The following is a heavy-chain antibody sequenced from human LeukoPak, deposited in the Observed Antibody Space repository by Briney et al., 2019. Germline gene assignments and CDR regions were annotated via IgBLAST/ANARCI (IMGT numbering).Heavy chain of an antibody. Sequence: PGGSLRLPCAASGFTFSSYSMNWVRQAPGKGLEWVSSISSSSSYIYYADSVKGRFTISRDNAKNSLYLQMNSLRAEDTAVYYCASSSPYCSGGSCYDYWGQGTLVTVSS. V-gene: IGHV3-21*01. CDR1: GFTFSSYS. J-gene: IGHJ4*02. CDR2: ISSSSSYI. D-gene: IGHD2-15*01. CDR3: ASSSPYCSGGSCYDY.